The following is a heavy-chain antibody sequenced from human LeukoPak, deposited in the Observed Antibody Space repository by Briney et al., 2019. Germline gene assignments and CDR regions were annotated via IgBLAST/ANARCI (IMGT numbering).Heavy chain of an antibody. D-gene: IGHD4-17*01. V-gene: IGHV3-21*01. CDR2: ISSGSSAI. CDR1: GFTFSSYS. J-gene: IGHJ4*02. CDR3: ARGHTAVTRHFDF. Sequence: PGTSLRLSCAASGFTFSSYSMNWDRQAPGKGLEWVSIISSGSSAIFSADALKGRFTISRDDAKNLLYLDMNSLRAEDTAVYYCARGHTAVTRHFDFWGQGTLVTVSS.